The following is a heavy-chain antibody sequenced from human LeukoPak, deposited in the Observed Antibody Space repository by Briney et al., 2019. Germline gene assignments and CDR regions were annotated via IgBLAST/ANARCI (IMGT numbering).Heavy chain of an antibody. V-gene: IGHV4-4*07. D-gene: IGHD3-10*01. Sequence: RSSETLSLTCTVSGGSISSYYWSWIRQPAGKGLEWIGRIYTSGSTNYNPSLKSRVTMSVDTSKNQFSLKLSSVTTADTAVYYCARVEDYGSGSHGGYFDYWGQGTLVTVSS. CDR3: ARVEDYGSGSHGGYFDY. CDR2: IYTSGST. CDR1: GGSISSYY. J-gene: IGHJ4*02.